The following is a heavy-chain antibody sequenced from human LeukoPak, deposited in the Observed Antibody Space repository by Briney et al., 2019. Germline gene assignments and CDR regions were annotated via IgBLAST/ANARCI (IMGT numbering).Heavy chain of an antibody. V-gene: IGHV1-18*01. D-gene: IGHD3-10*01. J-gene: IGHJ4*02. CDR2: ISAYNGNT. Sequence: ASVKVSCKASGYTFTSYGISWVRQAPGQGLEWMGWISAYNGNTNHAQKLQDRVTMTTDTSASTAYMELRSLRSDDTAVYYCARDYGYYGLGTGFDYWGQGTLVTVSS. CDR3: ARDYGYYGLGTGFDY. CDR1: GYTFTSYG.